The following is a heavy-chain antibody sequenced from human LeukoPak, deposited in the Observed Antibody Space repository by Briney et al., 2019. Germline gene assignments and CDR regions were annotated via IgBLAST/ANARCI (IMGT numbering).Heavy chain of an antibody. CDR1: GFTFSSYW. V-gene: IGHV3-23*01. D-gene: IGHD1-26*01. CDR2: ISGSGGST. CDR3: AKDRSWAATTTRLYSFDY. J-gene: IGHJ4*02. Sequence: GSLRLSCAASGFTFSSYWMTWVRHAPGKGLEWVSGISGSGGSTYYADSVKGRFTISRDNSKNTLYLQMSSLRAEDTAVYYCAKDRSWAATTTRLYSFDYWGQGTLVTVSS.